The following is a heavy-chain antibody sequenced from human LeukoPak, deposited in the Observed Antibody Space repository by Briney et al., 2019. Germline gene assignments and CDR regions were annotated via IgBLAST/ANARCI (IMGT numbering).Heavy chain of an antibody. D-gene: IGHD6-25*01. V-gene: IGHV3-30*02. CDR3: AKDNAANDAFDI. Sequence: HPGGSLRLSCAASGFTFSSYGMHWVRQAPGKGLEWVAFIRYDGSNKYYADSVKGRFTISRDNSKNTLYLQMNSLRAEDTAVYYCAKDNAANDAFDIWGQGTMVTVSS. CDR2: IRYDGSNK. CDR1: GFTFSSYG. J-gene: IGHJ3*02.